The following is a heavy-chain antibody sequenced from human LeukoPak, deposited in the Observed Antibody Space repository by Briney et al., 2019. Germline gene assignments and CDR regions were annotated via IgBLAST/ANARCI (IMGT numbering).Heavy chain of an antibody. D-gene: IGHD2-8*01. CDR3: ARAIRRQDCSNGICSSHYYYYMDV. CDR2: MHYSGST. V-gene: IGHV4-59*01. CDR1: SGSISSYY. J-gene: IGHJ6*03. Sequence: SETLSLTCTISSGSISSYYWTWIRQPPGMGLEWIGYMHYSGSTNYNPSLKSRVIISIDTSKNRFALEVSSVTAADTAVYYCARAIRRQDCSNGICSSHYYYYMDVWGKGTTVTVSS.